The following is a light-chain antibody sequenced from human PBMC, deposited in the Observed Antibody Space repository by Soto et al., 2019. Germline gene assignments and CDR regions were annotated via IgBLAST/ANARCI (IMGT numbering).Light chain of an antibody. CDR1: SSNIGSNY. J-gene: IGLJ1*01. CDR2: RNN. CDR3: AAWDDSLSGQDV. Sequence: QSVLTQPPSASGTPGQRVTISCSGSSSNIGSNYVYWYQQLPGTAPKLLIYRNNQRPSGVPDRFSGSKSGTSASLAISGHRSEDEADYYCAAWDDSLSGQDVFGTGTKVTVL. V-gene: IGLV1-47*01.